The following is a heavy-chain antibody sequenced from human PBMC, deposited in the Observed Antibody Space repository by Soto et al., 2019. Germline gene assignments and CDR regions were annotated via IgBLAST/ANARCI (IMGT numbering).Heavy chain of an antibody. CDR2: INHDGSSI. D-gene: IGHD2-21*01. CDR3: ARDQDWALDY. J-gene: IGHJ4*02. Sequence: VRQTPGKGLEWVAYINHDGSSISYVDSVKGRFTISRDNAKNSLYLQMNSLRVDDTALYYCARDQDWALDYWGQGVTVVTVSS. V-gene: IGHV3-7*01.